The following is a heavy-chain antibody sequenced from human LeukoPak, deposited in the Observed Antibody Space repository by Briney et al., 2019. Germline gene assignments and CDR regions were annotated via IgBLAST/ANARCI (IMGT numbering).Heavy chain of an antibody. CDR1: GFTFSDYY. D-gene: IGHD6-13*01. V-gene: IGHV3-11*04. CDR2: ISNSGNTI. CDR3: ARMAYSSDAFDV. J-gene: IGHJ3*01. Sequence: KPGGSMRLSCAASGFTFSDYYMSWIRQAPGKGLEWASYISNSGNTIYYADSVKGRFTISRDNAKNSLYLLINSLRAEDTSVYYCARMAYSSDAFDVWGQGTMVTVSS.